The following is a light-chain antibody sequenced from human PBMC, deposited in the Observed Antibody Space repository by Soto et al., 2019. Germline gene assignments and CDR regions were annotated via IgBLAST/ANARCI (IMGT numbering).Light chain of an antibody. CDR3: QTWGTGIVV. Sequence: QPVLTQSPSASASLGASVKLTCTLSSGHSSYAIAWHQQQPEKGPRYLMKLNSDGSHSKGDGIPDRFSGSSSGAERYLTIASLQSEDEAHYYCQTWGTGIVVFGGETQLTVL. J-gene: IGLJ2*01. V-gene: IGLV4-69*01. CDR2: LNSDGSH. CDR1: SGHSSYA.